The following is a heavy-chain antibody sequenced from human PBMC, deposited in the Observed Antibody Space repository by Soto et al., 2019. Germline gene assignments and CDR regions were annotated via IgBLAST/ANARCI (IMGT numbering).Heavy chain of an antibody. V-gene: IGHV3-23*01. CDR3: AKGRPGVAAAPDY. D-gene: IGHD2-21*01. CDR1: GFTFSDLA. Sequence: PGGSLRLSCAASGFTFSDLAMAWVRQAPGKGLEWVSSASASGSGTYYADSVKGRFTISRDNSKNTLFLHMTNLRAGDTALYFCAKGRPGVAAAPDYWGQGTLVTVSS. J-gene: IGHJ4*02. CDR2: ASASGSGT.